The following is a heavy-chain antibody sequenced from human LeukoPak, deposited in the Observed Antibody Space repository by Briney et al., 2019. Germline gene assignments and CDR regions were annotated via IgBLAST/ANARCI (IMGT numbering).Heavy chain of an antibody. CDR1: GFXFSNFA. J-gene: IGHJ4*02. CDR3: AKIPSGYCGGDCYFDY. V-gene: IGHV3-23*01. Sequence: GGSLRLSCAASGFXFSNFAMSWVRQAPGKGLEWVSAISDSGGSTYYADSVKGRFTISRDNSKNTLYLQMNSLRAEDTAVYYCAKIPSGYCGGDCYFDYWGQGTLVTVSS. D-gene: IGHD2-21*02. CDR2: ISDSGGST.